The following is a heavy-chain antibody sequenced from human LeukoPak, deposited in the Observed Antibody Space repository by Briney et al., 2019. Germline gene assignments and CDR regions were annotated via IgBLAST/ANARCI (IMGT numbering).Heavy chain of an antibody. V-gene: IGHV1-69*04. D-gene: IGHD2-21*02. CDR2: IIPILGIA. CDR3: AREYCGGDCSVDRNYFDY. CDR1: GGTFISYT. J-gene: IGHJ4*02. Sequence: ASVKVSCKASGGTFISYTIGWVRQAPGQGLEWMGRIIPILGIANYAQKFQGRVTITADKSTSTAYMELSSLRSEDTAVYYCAREYCGGDCSVDRNYFDYWGQGTLATVSS.